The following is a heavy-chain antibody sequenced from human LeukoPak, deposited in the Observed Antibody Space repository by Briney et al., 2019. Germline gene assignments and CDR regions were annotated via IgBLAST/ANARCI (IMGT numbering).Heavy chain of an antibody. Sequence: SETLSLTCAVYGGSFSGYYWSWIRQPPGKGLEWIGEINHSGSTNYNPSLKSRVTISVDTSKNQFSLKLSSVTAADTAVYYCARGVRIVVVTSSRVGRFDYWGQGTLVTVSS. V-gene: IGHV4-34*01. J-gene: IGHJ4*02. CDR1: GGSFSGYY. CDR3: ARGVRIVVVTSSRVGRFDY. CDR2: INHSGST. D-gene: IGHD3-22*01.